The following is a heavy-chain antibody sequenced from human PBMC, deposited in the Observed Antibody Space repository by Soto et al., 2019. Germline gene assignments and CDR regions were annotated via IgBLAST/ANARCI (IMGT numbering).Heavy chain of an antibody. CDR2: IWHDGNNK. J-gene: IGHJ6*02. D-gene: IGHD1-26*01. Sequence: LRLSCAASGFTFSNYGMHWVRQAPGKGLEWVAIIWHDGNNKYYADSVRGRFIISRDNSKNRLYLQMNSLRAENTAVYYCASDLVGASDSYGLDVWGQGTPVTVSS. CDR3: ASDLVGASDSYGLDV. CDR1: GFTFSNYG. V-gene: IGHV3-33*01.